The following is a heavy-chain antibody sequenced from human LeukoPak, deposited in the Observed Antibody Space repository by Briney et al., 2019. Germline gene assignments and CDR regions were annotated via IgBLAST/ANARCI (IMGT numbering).Heavy chain of an antibody. V-gene: IGHV4-38-2*02. J-gene: IGHJ5*02. CDR2: IYHSGST. Sequence: SETLPLTCTVSNYSISSGFYWGWIRQPPGKGLEWIASIYHSGSTYINPSLKSRVTISMDTSKNNFSLRLNSVTAADTAAYFCAKAHNWNYWFDPWGQGTLVTVSS. CDR3: AKAHNWNYWFDP. D-gene: IGHD1-7*01. CDR1: NYSISSGFY.